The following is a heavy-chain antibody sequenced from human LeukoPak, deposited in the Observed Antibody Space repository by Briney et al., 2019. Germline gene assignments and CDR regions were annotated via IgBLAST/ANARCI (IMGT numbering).Heavy chain of an antibody. Sequence: PGGSLRLSCAASAFTFSAYAMTWVRRAPGKGLKWVSAISGSGGSAYSADSVKGRFIISRDNSKNTLYLQMNSLRAEDTAVYYCAKARQRYNWHDGAFDVWGQGTTVTVSS. D-gene: IGHD1-1*01. J-gene: IGHJ3*01. CDR2: ISGSGGSA. CDR3: AKARQRYNWHDGAFDV. CDR1: AFTFSAYA. V-gene: IGHV3-23*01.